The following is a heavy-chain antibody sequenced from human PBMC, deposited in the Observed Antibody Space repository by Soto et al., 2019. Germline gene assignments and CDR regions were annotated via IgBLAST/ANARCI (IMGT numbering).Heavy chain of an antibody. J-gene: IGHJ2*01. Sequence: QVQLQESGPGLVKPSQTLSLTCTVSGGSISGGVYYWSWIRQPPGKGLEWIGYIFDSGSTYYNPCLKSRVTISVDTSKNQLSLRLSSLTAADTAVYYCAREISPLTTDWYFDLWGRGTLVTVSS. CDR1: GGSISGGVYY. CDR2: IFDSGST. CDR3: AREISPLTTDWYFDL. V-gene: IGHV4-30-4*01. D-gene: IGHD4-17*01.